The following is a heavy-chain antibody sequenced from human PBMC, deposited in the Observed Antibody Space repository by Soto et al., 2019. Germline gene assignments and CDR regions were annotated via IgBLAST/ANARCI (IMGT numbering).Heavy chain of an antibody. J-gene: IGHJ4*02. Sequence: GGSLRLSCAASGFTFSSYDMHWVRQATGKGLEWVSAIGTAGDTYYPGSVKGRFTISRENAKNSLYLQMNSLRAGDTAVYYCARVYYDSSGYYYDYWGQGTLVTV. CDR1: GFTFSSYD. V-gene: IGHV3-13*01. D-gene: IGHD3-22*01. CDR2: IGTAGDT. CDR3: ARVYYDSSGYYYDY.